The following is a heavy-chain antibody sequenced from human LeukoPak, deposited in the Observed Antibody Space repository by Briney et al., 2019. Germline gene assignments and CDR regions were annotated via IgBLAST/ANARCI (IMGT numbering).Heavy chain of an antibody. CDR1: GGSFSGYY. CDR2: INHSGST. CDR3: ARHPYYYYGMDV. Sequence: PSETLSLTCAVYGGSFSGYYWSWIRQPSGKGLEWIGEINHSGSTNYNPSLKSRVTISVDTSKNQFSLKLSSVTAADTAVYYCARHPYYYYGMDVWGQGTTVTVSS. V-gene: IGHV4-34*01. J-gene: IGHJ6*02.